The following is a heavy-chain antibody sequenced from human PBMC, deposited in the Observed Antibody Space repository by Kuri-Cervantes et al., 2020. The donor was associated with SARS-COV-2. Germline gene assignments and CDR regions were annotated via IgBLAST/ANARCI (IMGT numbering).Heavy chain of an antibody. CDR2: IKPEGGEK. Sequence: GESLKISCAASGFTLSSHTMNWVRQAPGKGLEWVAAIKPEGGEKHYVNSVRGRFTISRDDAKNSLYLQMNSLRAEDTAVYYCASLDHGLGSYYHTFPHDYWGLGTQVTVSS. CDR1: GFTLSSHT. D-gene: IGHD3-10*01. V-gene: IGHV3-7*01. CDR3: ASLDHGLGSYYHTFPHDY. J-gene: IGHJ4*02.